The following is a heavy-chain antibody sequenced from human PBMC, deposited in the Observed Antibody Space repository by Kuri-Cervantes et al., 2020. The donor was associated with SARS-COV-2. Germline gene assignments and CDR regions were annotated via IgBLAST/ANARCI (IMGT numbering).Heavy chain of an antibody. V-gene: IGHV4-61*05. CDR1: GDSISSGYY. D-gene: IGHD2-21*02. CDR3: ATGVVTAGYFDY. J-gene: IGHJ4*02. CDR2: IYYSGST. Sequence: GSLRLSCTVSGDSISSGYYWGWIRQPPGKGLEWIGYIYYSGSTNYNPSLKSRVTISVDTSKNQFSLKLSSVTAADTAVYYCATGVVTAGYFDYWGQGTLVTVSS.